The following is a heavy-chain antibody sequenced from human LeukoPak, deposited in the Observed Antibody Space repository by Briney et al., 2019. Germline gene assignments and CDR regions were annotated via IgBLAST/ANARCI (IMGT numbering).Heavy chain of an antibody. CDR3: AKDHIAARPGSAFDH. CDR1: GFTFSSYS. D-gene: IGHD6-6*01. J-gene: IGHJ5*02. Sequence: GGSLRLSCAASGFTFSSYSMNWVRQAPGKGLEWVSAISGSGGSTYYADSVKGRFTVSRDNSKNTLYLQMNSLRAEDTAVYYCAKDHIAARPGSAFDHWGQGTLVTVSS. CDR2: ISGSGGST. V-gene: IGHV3-23*01.